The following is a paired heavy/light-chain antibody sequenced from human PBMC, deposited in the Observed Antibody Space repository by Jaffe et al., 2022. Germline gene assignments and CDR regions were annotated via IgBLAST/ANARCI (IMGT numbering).Light chain of an antibody. CDR3: QQSNSIWP. Sequence: DNQMTQSPSSLSASVGDRVTITCRASQSINNYLNWYQHKPGQAPKLLIYAASSLQSGVPSRFSGSGSGTDFTLTITSLQPEDFATYYCQQSNSIWPFGPGTKVEIK. CDR1: QSINNY. CDR2: AAS. J-gene: IGKJ1*01. V-gene: IGKV1-39*01.
Heavy chain of an antibody. D-gene: IGHD3-22*01. J-gene: IGHJ2*01. Sequence: QVQLQESGPGLVKPSETLSLTCTVSGGSISGSYWNWIRLSPGKGLEWIGYIYYSGSSNYSPSLKSRVTMSVDTSKNQFSLKLSSLTPADTAVYFCARGDSSGYYYWYFDLWGRGTLVTVSS. CDR2: IYYSGSS. CDR3: ARGDSSGYYYWYFDL. V-gene: IGHV4-59*01. CDR1: GGSISGSY.